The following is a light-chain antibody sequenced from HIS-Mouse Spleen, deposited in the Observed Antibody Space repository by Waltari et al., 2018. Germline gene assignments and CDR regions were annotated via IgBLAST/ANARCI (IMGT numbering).Light chain of an antibody. CDR2: DDS. V-gene: IGLV3-21*03. CDR1: NIGRKS. CDR3: QVWDSSSDHVV. Sequence: SYVLTQPPSVSVAPGKTARTTCGGNNIGRKSVHWYQQKPGQAPVLVVYDDSDRPSGIPGRFSGSNSGNTATVTISRVEAGDEADYYCQVWDSSSDHVVFGGGTKLTVL. J-gene: IGLJ2*01.